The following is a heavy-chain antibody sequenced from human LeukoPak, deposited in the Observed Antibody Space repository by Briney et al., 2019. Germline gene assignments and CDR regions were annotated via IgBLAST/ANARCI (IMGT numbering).Heavy chain of an antibody. J-gene: IGHJ4*02. Sequence: GESLQISCQGSGYSFTSYWIGWVRQMPGKGLEWMGIIYPGDSDTRYSPSFQGQVTISADKSISTAYLQWSSLKASDTAMYYCARLIYDSSGYFVGAIDYWGQGTLVTVSS. D-gene: IGHD3-22*01. CDR2: IYPGDSDT. CDR1: GYSFTSYW. CDR3: ARLIYDSSGYFVGAIDY. V-gene: IGHV5-51*01.